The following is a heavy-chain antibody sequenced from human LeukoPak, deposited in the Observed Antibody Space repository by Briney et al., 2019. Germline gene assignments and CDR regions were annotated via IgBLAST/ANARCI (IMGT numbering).Heavy chain of an antibody. V-gene: IGHV1-69*04. CDR3: ARDRGQLWTGGFDY. CDR2: IIPIFGIA. D-gene: IGHD5-18*01. Sequence: GASVKVSCKASGGTFSSYAISWVRQAPGQGLEWMGRIIPIFGIANYAQKFQGRVTITAGKSTSTAYMELSSLRSEDTAVYYCARDRGQLWTGGFDYWGQGTLVTVSS. J-gene: IGHJ4*02. CDR1: GGTFSSYA.